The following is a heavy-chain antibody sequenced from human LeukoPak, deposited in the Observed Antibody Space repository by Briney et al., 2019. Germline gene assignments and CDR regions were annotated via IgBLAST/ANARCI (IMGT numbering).Heavy chain of an antibody. CDR1: GYTFTDYS. V-gene: IGHV1-2*02. J-gene: IGHJ6*03. CDR2: INPNSGGT. Sequence: ASVKVSCKASGYTFTDYSIHWVRQAPGQGLEWMGWINPNSGGTNYAQKFQGRLTMTRDTSISTAYMELSRLRSDDTAVYYCARDLRTYSSSWYNYYYYMDVWGKGTTVTISS. CDR3: ARDLRTYSSSWYNYYYYMDV. D-gene: IGHD6-13*01.